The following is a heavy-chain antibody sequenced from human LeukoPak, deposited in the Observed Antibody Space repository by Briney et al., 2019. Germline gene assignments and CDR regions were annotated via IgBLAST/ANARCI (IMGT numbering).Heavy chain of an antibody. CDR1: GYTFTSYD. V-gene: IGHV1-8*03. D-gene: IGHD5-24*01. CDR2: MNPNSGNT. Sequence: ASVKVSCKASGYTFTSYDINWVRQATGQGLEWMGWMNPNSGNTGYAQKFQGRVTITADESTSTAYMELSSLRSEGTAVYYCARTIRGGYYYYYMDVWGKGTTVTISS. CDR3: ARTIRGGYYYYYMDV. J-gene: IGHJ6*03.